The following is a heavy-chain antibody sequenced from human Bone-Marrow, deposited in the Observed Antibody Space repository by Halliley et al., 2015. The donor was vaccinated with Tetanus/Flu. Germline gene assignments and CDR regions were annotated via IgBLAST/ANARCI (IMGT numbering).Heavy chain of an antibody. V-gene: IGHV4-39*02. Sequence: TLSLTCTVSGGSISTRNAYWGWIRQPPGMGLEWIASISYGGNTYYTSSLKSRVTISVDTSQNQFSLRLTSVTAADSGVYYCARDDRGYYGMDVWGQGIAVTVSS. CDR1: GGSISTRNAY. CDR2: ISYGGNT. J-gene: IGHJ6*02. CDR3: ARDDRGYYGMDV. D-gene: IGHD3-10*01.